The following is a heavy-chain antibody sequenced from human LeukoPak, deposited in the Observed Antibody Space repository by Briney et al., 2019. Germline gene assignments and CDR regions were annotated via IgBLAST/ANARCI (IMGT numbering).Heavy chain of an antibody. D-gene: IGHD5-18*01. J-gene: IGHJ4*02. Sequence: GGSLRLSCAASGFTFSDYYMSWIRQAPGKGLEWVSYISSSSYTNYADSVKGRFTISRDNAKNSLYLQMNSLRAEDTAVYYCARDPSGGYSYGPHFDYWGQGTLVTVSS. V-gene: IGHV3-11*05. CDR3: ARDPSGGYSYGPHFDY. CDR2: ISSSSYT. CDR1: GFTFSDYY.